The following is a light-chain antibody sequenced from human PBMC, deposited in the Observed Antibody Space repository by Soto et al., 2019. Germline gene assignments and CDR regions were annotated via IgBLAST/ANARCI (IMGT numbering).Light chain of an antibody. CDR2: DAS. Sequence: EIVLTQSPAPLSLSPGERATLSCRASQSVSSYLAWYHQKPGQAPRLLIYDASNRATGIPARFSGSGSGTDFTLTISRLEPEDVAVYYCQQYAGSPRTFGQGTKVDIK. J-gene: IGKJ1*01. CDR3: QQYAGSPRT. CDR1: QSVSSY. V-gene: IGKV3-20*01.